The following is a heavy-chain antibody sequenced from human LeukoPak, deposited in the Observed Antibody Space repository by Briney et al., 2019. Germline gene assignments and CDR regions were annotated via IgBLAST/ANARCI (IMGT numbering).Heavy chain of an antibody. Sequence: PGESLKISCNGSGYSFTSYWIGWVRQMPGKGLEWMRIIYPGDSDTRYSPSFQGQVTISADKSISTAYLQWSSLKVSDTAMYYCARSVLRYHYYSMDVWGKGTTVTISS. CDR3: ARSVLRYHYYSMDV. J-gene: IGHJ6*03. CDR2: IYPGDSDT. V-gene: IGHV5-51*01. D-gene: IGHD3-9*01. CDR1: GYSFTSYW.